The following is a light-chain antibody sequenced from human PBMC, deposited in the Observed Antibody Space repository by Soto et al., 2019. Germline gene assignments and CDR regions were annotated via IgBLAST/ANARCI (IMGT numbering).Light chain of an antibody. J-gene: IGKJ2*01. V-gene: IGKV3-20*01. CDR1: QSVSSSY. Sequence: EIVLTQSPGTLSLSPGERATLSCRASQSVSSSYLAWYQQKPGQAPRLLIYGASSRATGIPDRFSGSGSGTDFTLTISRLEPEDFAMYYCQQYGSSPPISNFDKGTKMAIK. CDR2: GAS. CDR3: QQYGSSPPISN.